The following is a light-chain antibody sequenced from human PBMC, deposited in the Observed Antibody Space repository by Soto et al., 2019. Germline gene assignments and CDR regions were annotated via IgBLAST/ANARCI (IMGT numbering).Light chain of an antibody. V-gene: IGKV1-39*01. CDR3: QQSYSTPRT. CDR1: QSLNSY. Sequence: DIQMTQSPSSLSASVGDRVTITCRASQSLNSYLNWYQQKPGKAPKLLIYAASSLQSGVPSRFSGSGSGTDFTLTISSLQPEDFATYYCQQSYSTPRTFGQGTKVDIK. CDR2: AAS. J-gene: IGKJ1*01.